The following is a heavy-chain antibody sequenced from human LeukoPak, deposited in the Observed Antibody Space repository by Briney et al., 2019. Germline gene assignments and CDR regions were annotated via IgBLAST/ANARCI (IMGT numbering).Heavy chain of an antibody. CDR1: GGSISSGGYS. J-gene: IGHJ5*02. D-gene: IGHD2-2*01. CDR3: ARGWGYCSSTSCRTKWNWFDP. CDR2: IYHGGST. V-gene: IGHV4-30-2*01. Sequence: SQTLSLTCAVSGGSISSGGYSWSWIRQPPGKGLEWIGYIYHGGSTYYNPSLKSRVTISVDRSKNQFSLKLSSVTAADTAVYYCARGWGYCSSTSCRTKWNWFDPWGQGTLVTVSS.